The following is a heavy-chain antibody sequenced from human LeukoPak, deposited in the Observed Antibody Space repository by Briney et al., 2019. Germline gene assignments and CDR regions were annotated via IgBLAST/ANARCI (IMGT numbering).Heavy chain of an antibody. CDR2: ISGSGGST. CDR1: GFTFSSYA. J-gene: IGHJ6*03. CDR3: AKGYCSSTSCYVYYMDV. Sequence: GGSLRLSCAASGFTFSSYAMSWVRRAPGKGLEWVSAISGSGGSTYYADSVKGRFTISRDNSKNTLYLQMNSLRAEDTAVYYCAKGYCSSTSCYVYYMDVWGKGTTVTVSS. V-gene: IGHV3-23*01. D-gene: IGHD2-2*01.